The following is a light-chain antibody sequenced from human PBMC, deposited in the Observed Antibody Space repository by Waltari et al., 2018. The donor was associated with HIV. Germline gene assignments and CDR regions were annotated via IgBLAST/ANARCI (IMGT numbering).Light chain of an antibody. CDR3: QVWDSSSDHPGVV. J-gene: IGLJ2*01. CDR1: NIGRKS. V-gene: IGLV3-21*04. CDR2: YDS. Sequence: SYVLTQPPSVSVAPGKTARITCGGNNIGRKSVHWYQQKPGQAPVLVIYYDSDRPSGIPERFSGSNSGNTATLTISRVEAGDEADYYCQVWDSSSDHPGVVFGGGTKLTVL.